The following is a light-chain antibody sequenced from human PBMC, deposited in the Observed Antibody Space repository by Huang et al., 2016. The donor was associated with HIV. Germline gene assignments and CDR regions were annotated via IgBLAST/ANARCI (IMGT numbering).Light chain of an antibody. V-gene: IGKV3-11*01. CDR2: ATS. Sequence: EIVLTQSPATLSLSPGDSATLSCRASQSVSSYFAWYQQKPGQAPRLLIYATSNRATVVRARFSGSGSGTDFTLTISSLEPEDFANYYCQQRISWPPSYTFGQGTKVEI. J-gene: IGKJ2*01. CDR3: QQRISWPPSYT. CDR1: QSVSSY.